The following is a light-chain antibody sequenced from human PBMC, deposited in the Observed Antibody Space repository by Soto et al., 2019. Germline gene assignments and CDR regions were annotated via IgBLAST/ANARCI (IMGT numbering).Light chain of an antibody. Sequence: ELLLTQSPGPLSLSPWERATLSCRAIQSVSSSYLAWYQQKPGQAPRLLIYGTSSRATGIPDRFSGSGSGTDFTLTISRLEPEDFAVYYCQQYGSSLALTFGGGTKVDIK. CDR1: QSVSSSY. J-gene: IGKJ4*01. CDR2: GTS. CDR3: QQYGSSLALT. V-gene: IGKV3-20*01.